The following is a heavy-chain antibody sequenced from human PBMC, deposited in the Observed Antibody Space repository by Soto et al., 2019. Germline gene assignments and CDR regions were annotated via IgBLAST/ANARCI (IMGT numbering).Heavy chain of an antibody. D-gene: IGHD3-9*01. CDR3: AGPTYDILTGYYLGIDY. CDR2: ISAYNGNT. CDR1: GYTLTSYG. J-gene: IGHJ4*02. Sequence: GTSVKVSCKASGYTLTSYGISWVRQAPGQGLEWMGWISAYNGNTNYAQKLQGRVTMTTDTSTSTAYMELRSLRSDDTAVYYCAGPTYDILTGYYLGIDYWGQGTLVTVSS. V-gene: IGHV1-18*01.